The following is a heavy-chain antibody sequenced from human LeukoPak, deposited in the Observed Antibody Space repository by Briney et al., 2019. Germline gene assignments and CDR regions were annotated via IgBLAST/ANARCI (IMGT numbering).Heavy chain of an antibody. Sequence: SETLSLTCTVSGGSISSSRYYGGWIRQPPGKGLEWIGSKYYSGSTYYNPSLKNRVTISVDTSKNQFSLKLSSVTAADTALFYCAREGPAYYYPHYFDSWGRGTLVTVSS. CDR3: AREGPAYYYPHYFDS. J-gene: IGHJ4*02. CDR2: KYYSGST. D-gene: IGHD3-22*01. V-gene: IGHV4-39*07. CDR1: GGSISSSRYY.